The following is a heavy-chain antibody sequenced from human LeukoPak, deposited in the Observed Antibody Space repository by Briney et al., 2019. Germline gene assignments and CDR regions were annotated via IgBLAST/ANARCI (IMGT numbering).Heavy chain of an antibody. D-gene: IGHD6-13*01. V-gene: IGHV1-69*06. CDR3: ARAQAAAYPFFY. J-gene: IGHJ4*02. Sequence: SVKVSCKASGGTFSSYAISWVRQAPGQGLEWMGGIIPIFGTANYAQKFQGRVTITVDKSTSTAYMELSSLRSKDTSMYYCARAQAAAYPFFYCGQRTLFTASS. CDR1: GGTFSSYA. CDR2: IIPIFGTA.